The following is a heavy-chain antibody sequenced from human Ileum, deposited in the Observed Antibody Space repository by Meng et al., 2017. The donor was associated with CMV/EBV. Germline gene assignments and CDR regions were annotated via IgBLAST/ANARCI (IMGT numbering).Heavy chain of an antibody. D-gene: IGHD4-11*01. Sequence: RLQQVGAGMLKPSETLSLTCAVYGESFSGDYWSWIRQPPGKGLEWVGEINQSGGTNYNPSLKSRVTISADTSKNQFSLKLTSLTAADTAVYYCAILTTVTTHSFYHYYMDVWGEGTLVTVSS. CDR3: AILTTVTTHSFYHYYMDV. CDR2: INQSGGT. CDR1: GESFSGDY. V-gene: IGHV4-34*01. J-gene: IGHJ6*03.